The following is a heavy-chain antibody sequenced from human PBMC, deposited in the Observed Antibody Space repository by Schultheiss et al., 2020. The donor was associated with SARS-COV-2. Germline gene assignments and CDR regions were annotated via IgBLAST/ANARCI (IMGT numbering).Heavy chain of an antibody. V-gene: IGHV3-11*06. CDR3: ARDYGDSIYYYGMDV. CDR2: ISSSSSYT. J-gene: IGHJ6*02. D-gene: IGHD4-17*01. CDR1: GFTVSSNS. Sequence: GESLKISCAASGFTVSSNSMGWIRQAPGKGLEWVSYISSSSSYTNYADSVKGRFTISRDNAKNSLYLQMNSLRAEDTAVYYCARDYGDSIYYYGMDVWGQGTTVTVSS.